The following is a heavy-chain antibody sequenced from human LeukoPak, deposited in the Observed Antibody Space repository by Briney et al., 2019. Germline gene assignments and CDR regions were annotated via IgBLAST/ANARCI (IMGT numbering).Heavy chain of an antibody. D-gene: IGHD2-15*01. J-gene: IGHJ4*02. CDR3: AKVWDIVVVVAATYFDY. Sequence: GGSLRLSCAASGFTFSSYAMSWVRQAPGKGPEWVPAISGSGGSTYYADSVKGRFTISRDNSKNTLYLQMNSLRAEDTAVYYCAKVWDIVVVVAATYFDYWGQGTLVTVSS. V-gene: IGHV3-23*01. CDR2: ISGSGGST. CDR1: GFTFSSYA.